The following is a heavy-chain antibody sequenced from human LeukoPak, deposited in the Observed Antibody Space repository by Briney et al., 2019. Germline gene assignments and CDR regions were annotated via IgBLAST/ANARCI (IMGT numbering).Heavy chain of an antibody. J-gene: IGHJ5*02. V-gene: IGHV1-46*01. CDR2: INPSGGST. CDR3: ARDRSIAVAGARNWFDP. Sequence: ASVKVSCKASGYTFTSYYMHWVRQAPGQGLEWMGIINPSGGSTSYAQKFQGRVTMTRDTSTSTVYMELSSLRSEDTAVYYCARDRSIAVAGARNWFDPWGQGTLATVSS. CDR1: GYTFTSYY. D-gene: IGHD6-19*01.